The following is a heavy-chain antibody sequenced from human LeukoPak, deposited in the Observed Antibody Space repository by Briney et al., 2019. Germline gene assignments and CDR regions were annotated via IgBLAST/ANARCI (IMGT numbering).Heavy chain of an antibody. CDR1: GFTVGDAW. Sequence: PGGSLRLSCAASGFTVGDAWMSWVRQAPGKGLEWVGRIKSKIDGGTTDHAAPVKGRFTISRDASKGTLYLQMSSLKTEDTALYYCAADSIPDYGDVRGDAFDIWGQGTMVTVSS. CDR2: IKSKIDGGTT. D-gene: IGHD4-17*01. J-gene: IGHJ3*02. CDR3: AADSIPDYGDVRGDAFDI. V-gene: IGHV3-15*01.